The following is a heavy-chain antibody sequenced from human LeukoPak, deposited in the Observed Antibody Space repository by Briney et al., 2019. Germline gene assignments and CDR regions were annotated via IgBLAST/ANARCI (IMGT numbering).Heavy chain of an antibody. CDR2: ISGNAEST. CDR3: ARDRHNWNLNDYYGMDV. Sequence: GGSLRLSCAASGFTLSSYAMSWVRQAPGKGLEWVSLISGNAESTYYADSVKGRFTISRDNVKKTVDLQMNSLRAEDTAVYYCARDRHNWNLNDYYGMDVWGQGTTVIVSS. D-gene: IGHD1-20*01. V-gene: IGHV3-23*01. CDR1: GFTLSSYA. J-gene: IGHJ6*02.